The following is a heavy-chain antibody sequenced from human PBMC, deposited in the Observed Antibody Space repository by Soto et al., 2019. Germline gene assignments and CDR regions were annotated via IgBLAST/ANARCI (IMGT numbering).Heavy chain of an antibody. CDR3: ARSRYSSGWYGGRYYYYYMDV. V-gene: IGHV4-59*01. J-gene: IGHJ6*03. CDR2: IYYSGST. Sequence: PSETLSLTCTVSGGSISSYYWSWIRQPPGKGLEWIGYIYYSGSTNYNPSLKSRVTISVDTSKNQFSLKLSSVTAADTAVYYCARSRYSSGWYGGRYYYYYMDVWGKGTTVTAP. D-gene: IGHD6-19*01. CDR1: GGSISSYY.